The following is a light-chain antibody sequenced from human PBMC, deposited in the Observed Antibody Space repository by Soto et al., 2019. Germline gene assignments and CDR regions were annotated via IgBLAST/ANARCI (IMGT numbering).Light chain of an antibody. J-gene: IGKJ4*01. CDR1: QRISNY. CDR3: QKYNRAPRT. Sequence: DIQMTQSPSSLSASVGDRVTITCRACQRISNYLAWYQQKPGKVPKLLIYAASTLQSGVPSRFSGSGSGTDFTLTISSLQPEDVATYYCQKYNRAPRTFGGGTKVEIK. V-gene: IGKV1-27*01. CDR2: AAS.